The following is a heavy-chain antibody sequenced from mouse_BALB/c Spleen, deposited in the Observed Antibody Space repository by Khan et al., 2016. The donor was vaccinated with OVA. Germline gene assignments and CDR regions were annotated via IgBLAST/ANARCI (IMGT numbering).Heavy chain of an antibody. CDR1: GFTFSSYG. CDR3: ARMARTIN. V-gene: IGHV5-6-3*01. CDR2: INSNGGST. J-gene: IGHJ2*01. Sequence: EVELVESGGGLVQPGGSLKLSCAASGFTFSSYGMSWVRQTPDKRLELVATINSNGGSTYYPDSLKGRFPLSRDKSTNTPYLQMSSQKSEDTAMYDCARMARTINWGQGTTLTVSS.